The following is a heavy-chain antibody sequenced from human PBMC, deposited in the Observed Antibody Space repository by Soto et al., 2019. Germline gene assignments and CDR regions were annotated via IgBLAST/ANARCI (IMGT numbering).Heavy chain of an antibody. V-gene: IGHV3-23*01. CDR1: GLTFSSYA. D-gene: IGHD4-17*01. CDR3: AKDYFSYGESGY. J-gene: IGHJ4*02. CDR2: ISGSGGST. Sequence: GGSLRLSCAASGLTFSSYAMSWVRQAPGKGLEWVSAISGSGGSTYYADSVKGRFTISRDNSKNTLYLQMNSLRAEDTAVYYCAKDYFSYGESGYWGQGTLVTVSP.